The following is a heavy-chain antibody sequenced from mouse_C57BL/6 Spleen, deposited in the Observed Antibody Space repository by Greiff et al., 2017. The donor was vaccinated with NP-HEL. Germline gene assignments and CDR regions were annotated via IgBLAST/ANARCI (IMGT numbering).Heavy chain of an antibody. D-gene: IGHD1-1*01. CDR2: ISSGSSTI. Sequence: DVKLVESGGGLVKPGGSLKLSCAASGFTFSDYGMHWVRQAPEKGLEWVAYISSGSSTIYYADTVKGRFTISRDNAKNTLFLQMTSLRSEDTAMYYCARTLRYNAMDYWGQGTSVTVSS. J-gene: IGHJ4*01. V-gene: IGHV5-17*01. CDR3: ARTLRYNAMDY. CDR1: GFTFSDYG.